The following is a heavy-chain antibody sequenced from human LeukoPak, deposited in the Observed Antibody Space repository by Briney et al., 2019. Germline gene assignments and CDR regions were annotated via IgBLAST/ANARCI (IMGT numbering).Heavy chain of an antibody. J-gene: IGHJ6*02. CDR3: ARGGSRYCSSTSCYYRAVYYYGMDV. Sequence: ASVKVSCKASGYTFTSYGISWVRQAPGQGLEWMGWISAYNGNTNYAQKLQGRVTMTTDTSTSTAYMELRGLRSDDTAVYYCARGGSRYCSSTSCYYRAVYYYGMDVWGQGTTVTVSS. V-gene: IGHV1-18*01. D-gene: IGHD2-2*01. CDR1: GYTFTSYG. CDR2: ISAYNGNT.